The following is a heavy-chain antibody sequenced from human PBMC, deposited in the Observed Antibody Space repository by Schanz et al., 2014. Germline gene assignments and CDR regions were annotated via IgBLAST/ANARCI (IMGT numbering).Heavy chain of an antibody. J-gene: IGHJ4*02. CDR1: GFTFSDAW. V-gene: IGHV3-74*02. Sequence: EVQLVESGGGLVKPGGFLRLSCAASGFTFSDAWMSWVRQAPGKGLEWVSRIKSDGSSTSYADSVKGRFTISRDNAKRSLFLQMNSLRVEDTAVYFCVSQTGSPNYWGQGTLVTVSS. CDR3: VSQTGSPNY. D-gene: IGHD6-13*01. CDR2: IKSDGSST.